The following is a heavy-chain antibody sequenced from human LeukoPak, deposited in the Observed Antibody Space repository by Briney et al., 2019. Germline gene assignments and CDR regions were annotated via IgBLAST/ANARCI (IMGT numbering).Heavy chain of an antibody. J-gene: IGHJ4*02. Sequence: GGSLRLSCAASGFTFNIYNMNWVRQAPGKGLEWVSYISSSSSTICYADSVKGRFTISRDNAKNSLYLQMNSLRAEDTAVYYCARLRVYYFYYWGQGTLVTVSS. CDR2: ISSSSSTI. CDR1: GFTFNIYN. CDR3: ARLRVYYFYY. V-gene: IGHV3-48*01.